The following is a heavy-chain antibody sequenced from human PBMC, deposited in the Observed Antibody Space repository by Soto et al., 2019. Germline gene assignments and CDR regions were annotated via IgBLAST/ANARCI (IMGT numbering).Heavy chain of an antibody. D-gene: IGHD4-17*01. Sequence: QVQLVQSGAEVKKPGSSVKVSCKASGGTFSSYTISWVRQAPGQGLEWMGRIIPILGIANYAQKFQGRVTIXXDXSXXTAYMELSSLRSEDTAVYYCASKAGDYGDYGWFDPWGQGTLVTVSS. V-gene: IGHV1-69*02. J-gene: IGHJ5*02. CDR3: ASKAGDYGDYGWFDP. CDR1: GGTFSSYT. CDR2: IIPILGIA.